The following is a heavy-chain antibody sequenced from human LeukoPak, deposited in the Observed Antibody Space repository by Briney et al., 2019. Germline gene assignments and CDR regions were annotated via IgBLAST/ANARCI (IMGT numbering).Heavy chain of an antibody. CDR3: AKTTTGYSSGRSPGWPADL. V-gene: IGHV3-23*01. Sequence: QPGGSLRLSCAASGFTFSSYAMYLVRQAPGRGLEWVSGIFGSGGGTHYADSVKGRFTISRDNSKNTVYLQMTSLRAEDTALYSCAKTTTGYSSGRSPGWPADLWGQGTLVTVSS. J-gene: IGHJ5*02. CDR1: GFTFSSYA. D-gene: IGHD6-19*01. CDR2: IFGSGGGT.